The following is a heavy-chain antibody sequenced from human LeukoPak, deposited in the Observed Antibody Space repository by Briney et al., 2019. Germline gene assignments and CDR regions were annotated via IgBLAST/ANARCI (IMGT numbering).Heavy chain of an antibody. CDR1: GGSFSGYY. J-gene: IGHJ4*02. V-gene: IGHV4-34*01. CDR2: INHSGST. D-gene: IGHD6-19*01. CDR3: ARDSSAVAGTSSY. Sequence: SETLSLTCVVYGGSFSGYYWSWIRQPPGKGLEWIGEINHSGSTNYNPSLKSRVTISVDTSKNQFSLKLSSVTAADTAVYYCARDSSAVAGTSSYWGQGTLVTVSS.